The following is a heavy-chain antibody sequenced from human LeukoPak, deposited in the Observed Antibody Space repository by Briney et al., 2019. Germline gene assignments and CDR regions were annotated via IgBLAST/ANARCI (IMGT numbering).Heavy chain of an antibody. J-gene: IGHJ5*02. CDR2: ISGSGGST. CDR3: AKMGVVVPAAIRGSENWFDP. V-gene: IGHV3-23*01. Sequence: PGGSLRLSCAASGFTFSSYAMSWVRQAPGKGLEWVSAISGSGGSTYYADSVKGRFTISRDNSKNTLYLQMNSLRAEDTAVCYCAKMGVVVPAAIRGSENWFDPWGQGTLVTVSS. CDR1: GFTFSSYA. D-gene: IGHD2-2*02.